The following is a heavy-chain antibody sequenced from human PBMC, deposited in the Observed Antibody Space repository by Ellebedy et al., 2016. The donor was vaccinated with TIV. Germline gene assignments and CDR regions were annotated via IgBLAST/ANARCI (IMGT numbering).Heavy chain of an antibody. CDR3: ARDLGTTVTPAGLFDY. D-gene: IGHD4-17*01. V-gene: IGHV1-46*01. CDR1: GYTFTSYY. Sequence: ASVKVSXXASGYTFTSYYMHWVRQAPGQGLEWMGIINPSGGSTSYAQKFQGRVTMTRDTSTSTVYMELSSLRSEDTAVYYCARDLGTTVTPAGLFDYWGQGTLVTVSS. CDR2: INPSGGST. J-gene: IGHJ4*02.